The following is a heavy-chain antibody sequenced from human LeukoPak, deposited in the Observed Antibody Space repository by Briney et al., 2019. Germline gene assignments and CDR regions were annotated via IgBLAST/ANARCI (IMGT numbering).Heavy chain of an antibody. Sequence: GGSLRLSCAASGFTFSTFAMHWVRQAPGKGLEWVAVVSYDGNNDFYADSVKGRFTISRDNSKNTLFLQMSSLRSDDTAVYYCGRGHVTIDTGYWGQGTLVTVSS. J-gene: IGHJ4*02. CDR1: GFTFSTFA. CDR3: GRGHVTIDTGY. CDR2: VSYDGNND. D-gene: IGHD3-3*01. V-gene: IGHV3-30*03.